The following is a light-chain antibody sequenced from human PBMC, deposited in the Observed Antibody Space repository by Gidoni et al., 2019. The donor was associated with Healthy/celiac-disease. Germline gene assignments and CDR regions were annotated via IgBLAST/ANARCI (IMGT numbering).Light chain of an antibody. V-gene: IGKV1-39*01. CDR1: QSISSY. CDR2: AAS. J-gene: IGKJ3*01. Sequence: DIQMTQSPSSLSASVGDRVTITCRASQSISSYLNWYQQKPGKAPKLLSYAASSLQSGVPSRFSGSGSGKDFALTISSLQPEDFAIYYCQQSYSTPTFGPGTKVDIK. CDR3: QQSYSTPT.